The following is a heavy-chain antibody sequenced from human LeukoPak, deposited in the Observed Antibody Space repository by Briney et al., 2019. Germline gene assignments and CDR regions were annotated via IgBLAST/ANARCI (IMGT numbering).Heavy chain of an antibody. CDR1: GGSISSYY. CDR3: ARHGHCSSTSCYMGWFDP. J-gene: IGHJ5*02. CDR2: IYYSGST. Sequence: SETLSLSCAVSGGSISSYYWSWIRQPPGKGLEWMGYIYYSGSTNYNPSLKSRITISVDTSKNQFSLKLRSVTAADTAVYYCARHGHCSSTSCYMGWFDPWGQGTLVTVSS. V-gene: IGHV4-59*08. D-gene: IGHD2-2*02.